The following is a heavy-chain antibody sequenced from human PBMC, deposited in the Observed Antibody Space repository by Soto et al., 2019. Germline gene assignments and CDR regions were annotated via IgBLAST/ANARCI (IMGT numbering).Heavy chain of an antibody. J-gene: IGHJ4*02. CDR2: ISYDGSNK. D-gene: IGHD6-6*01. CDR3: AKERAARPHNTNLYYFDY. Sequence: GGSLRLSCAASGFTFSSYGMHWVRQAPGKGLEWVAVISYDGSNKYYVDSVKGRFTISRDNSKNTLYLQMNSLRAEDTAVYYCAKERAARPHNTNLYYFDYWGQGTLVTVSS. CDR1: GFTFSSYG. V-gene: IGHV3-30*18.